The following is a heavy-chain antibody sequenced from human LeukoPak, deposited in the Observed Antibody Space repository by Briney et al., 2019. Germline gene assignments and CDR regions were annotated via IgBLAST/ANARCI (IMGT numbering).Heavy chain of an antibody. CDR2: INHSGST. CDR1: GGSFSGYY. V-gene: IGHV4-34*01. CDR3: ARGVWGLLPPFDY. J-gene: IGHJ4*02. Sequence: PSETLSLTCAVYGGSFSGYYWSWIRQPSGKGLEWIGEINHSGSTNYNPSLKSRVTISIDTSRNQFSLKLSSVTAADTAMYYCARGVWGLLPPFDYWGQGALVTVSS. D-gene: IGHD1-26*01.